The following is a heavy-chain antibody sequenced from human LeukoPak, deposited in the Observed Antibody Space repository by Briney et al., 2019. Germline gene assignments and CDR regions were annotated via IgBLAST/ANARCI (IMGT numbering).Heavy chain of an antibody. CDR3: ARDSVVGATTRAFDI. CDR2: ISAYNGNT. V-gene: IGHV1-18*01. J-gene: IGHJ3*02. Sequence: GASVTVSCKASGYTFTSYGISWVRQAPGQGLEWMGWISAYNGNTNYAQKLQGRVTMTTDTSTSTAYMELRSLRSDDTAVYYCARDSVVGATTRAFDIWGQGTMVTVSS. D-gene: IGHD1-26*01. CDR1: GYTFTSYG.